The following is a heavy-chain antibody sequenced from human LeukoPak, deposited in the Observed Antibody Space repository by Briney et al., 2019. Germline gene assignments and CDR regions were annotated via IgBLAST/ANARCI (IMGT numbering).Heavy chain of an antibody. CDR2: IIPIFGTA. CDR3: AREAAAGKIFDY. CDR1: GGTFSSYA. V-gene: IGHV1-69*13. D-gene: IGHD6-13*01. Sequence: GASVKVSCKSSGGTFSSYAISWVRPAPGQGLEWMGGIIPIFGTANYAQKFQGRVTITADESTSTAYMELSSLRSEDTAVYYCAREAAAGKIFDYWGQGTLVTVSS. J-gene: IGHJ4*02.